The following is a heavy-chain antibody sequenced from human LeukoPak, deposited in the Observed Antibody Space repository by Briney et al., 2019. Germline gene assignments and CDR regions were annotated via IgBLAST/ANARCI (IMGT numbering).Heavy chain of an antibody. CDR3: ARGYCSGGSCYEDYYYYYGMDV. CDR2: ISSSSSYI. Sequence: GGSLRLSCAASGFTFSSYSMNWVRQAPGKGLEWVSSISSSSSYIYHADSVKGRFTISRDNAKNSLYLQMNSLRAEDTAVYYCARGYCSGGSCYEDYYYYYGMDVWGQGTTVTVSS. D-gene: IGHD2-15*01. CDR1: GFTFSSYS. J-gene: IGHJ6*02. V-gene: IGHV3-21*01.